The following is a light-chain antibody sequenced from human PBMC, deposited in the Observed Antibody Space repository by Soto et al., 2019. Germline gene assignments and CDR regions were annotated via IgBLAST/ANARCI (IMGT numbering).Light chain of an antibody. CDR3: QQRSSWPLT. V-gene: IGKV3-11*01. CDR2: DAD. CDR1: QSVSSY. J-gene: IGKJ1*01. Sequence: EIVLTQSPVILSLSPGERAALSCRASQSVSSYLAWYQQKPGQAPRLLIYDADTRATGIPARFSGSGSGTDFTLTISSLEPEDFAVYYCQQRSSWPLTFGQGTKVEIK.